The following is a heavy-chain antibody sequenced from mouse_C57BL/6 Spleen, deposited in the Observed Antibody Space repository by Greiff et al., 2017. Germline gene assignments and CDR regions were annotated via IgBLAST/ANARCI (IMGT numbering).Heavy chain of an antibody. CDR1: GFTFSSYA. CDR2: ISDGGSYT. CDR3: AREGGYDGYYAMDY. Sequence: EVKLVESGGGLVKPGGSLKLSCAASGFTFSSYAMSWVRQTPEKRLEWVATISDGGSYTYYPENVKGRFTISRDNAKNNLYLQMSHLKSEDTAMYYCAREGGYDGYYAMDYWGQGTSVTVSS. V-gene: IGHV5-4*01. J-gene: IGHJ4*01. D-gene: IGHD2-2*01.